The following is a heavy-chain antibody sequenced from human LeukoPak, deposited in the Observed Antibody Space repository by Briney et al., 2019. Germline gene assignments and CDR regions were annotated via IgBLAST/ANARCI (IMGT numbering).Heavy chain of an antibody. CDR1: GFTFSSYA. CDR3: ARDYYDSSGLVPIYDY. D-gene: IGHD3-22*01. Sequence: GRSLRLSCAASGFTFSSYAMHWVRQAPGKGLEWVAVISYDGSNKYYADSVKGRFTISRDNSKNTLYLQMNSLRAEDTAVYYCARDYYDSSGLVPIYDYWGQGTLVTVSS. CDR2: ISYDGSNK. V-gene: IGHV3-30*01. J-gene: IGHJ4*02.